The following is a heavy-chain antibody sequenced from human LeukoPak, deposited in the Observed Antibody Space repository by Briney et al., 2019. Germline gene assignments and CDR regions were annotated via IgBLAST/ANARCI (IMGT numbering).Heavy chain of an antibody. CDR3: TTRQYDYQASKVSFVDY. D-gene: IGHD3-16*01. V-gene: IGHV3-30*02. CDR1: GFTFSSYG. CDR2: IRYDGSNK. Sequence: GGSLRLSCAASGFTFSSYGMHWVRQAPGKGLEWVAFIRYDGSNKYYADSVKGRFTISRDDSKNTLYLQMNSLKTEDTAVYYCTTRQYDYQASKVSFVDYWGQGTLVTVSS. J-gene: IGHJ4*02.